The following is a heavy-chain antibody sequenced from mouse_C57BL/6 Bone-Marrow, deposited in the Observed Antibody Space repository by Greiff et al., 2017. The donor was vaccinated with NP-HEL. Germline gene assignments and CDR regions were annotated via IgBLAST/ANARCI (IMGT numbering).Heavy chain of an antibody. Sequence: EVKLMESGPVLVKPGASVKMSCKASGYTFTDYYMNWVKQSHGKSLEWIGVINPYNGGTSYNQKFKGKATLTVDKSSSTAYMELNSLTSEDSAVYYCARSTVVATGYFDYWGQGTTLTVSS. J-gene: IGHJ2*01. CDR3: ARSTVVATGYFDY. D-gene: IGHD1-1*01. V-gene: IGHV1-19*01. CDR2: INPYNGGT. CDR1: GYTFTDYY.